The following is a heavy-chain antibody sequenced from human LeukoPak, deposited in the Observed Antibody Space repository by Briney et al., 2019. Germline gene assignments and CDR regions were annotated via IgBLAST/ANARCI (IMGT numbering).Heavy chain of an antibody. CDR3: ARERVRRVRTIYNWFDP. V-gene: IGHV1-2*04. J-gene: IGHJ5*02. CDR2: INPNSGGT. CDR1: GYTFTGYY. D-gene: IGHD6-19*01. Sequence: ASVKVSCEASGYTFTGYYMHWVRQAPGQGLEWMGWINPNSGGTNYAQKFQGWVTMARDTSISTAYMELSRLRSDDTAVYYCARERVRRVRTIYNWFDPWGQGTLVTVSS.